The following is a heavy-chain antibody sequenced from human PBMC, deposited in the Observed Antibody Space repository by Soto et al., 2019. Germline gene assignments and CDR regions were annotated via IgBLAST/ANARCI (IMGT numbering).Heavy chain of an antibody. D-gene: IGHD3-3*01. J-gene: IGHJ6*02. CDR2: INPNSGGT. CDR3: ARGDLRITIFGVVIGSMDV. Sequence: ASVKVSCKASGYTFTGYYMHWVRQAPGQGLEWMGWINPNSGGTNYAQKFQGWVTMTRDTSISTAYMELSRLRSDDTAVYYCARGDLRITIFGVVIGSMDVWGPGTTVTVSS. V-gene: IGHV1-2*04. CDR1: GYTFTGYY.